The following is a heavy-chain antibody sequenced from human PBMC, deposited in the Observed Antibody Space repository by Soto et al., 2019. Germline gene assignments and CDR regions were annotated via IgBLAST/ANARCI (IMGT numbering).Heavy chain of an antibody. V-gene: IGHV5-51*01. CDR3: ARPEGATTHDAFDI. D-gene: IGHD1-26*01. Sequence: PGESLTISCTCSGYSFTRYWIGWVRQMPGKGLEWMGIIYPGDSDTRYSPSFQGQVTISADKSISTAYLQWSSLKASDTAMYYCARPEGATTHDAFDIWGQGTMVTVSS. J-gene: IGHJ3*02. CDR1: GYSFTRYW. CDR2: IYPGDSDT.